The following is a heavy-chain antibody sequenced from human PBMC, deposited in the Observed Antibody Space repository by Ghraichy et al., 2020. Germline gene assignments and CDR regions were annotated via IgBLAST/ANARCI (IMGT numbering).Heavy chain of an antibody. CDR2: IYYTGST. D-gene: IGHD4-17*01. CDR3: ARALGGDYVEVDFDY. Sequence: SETLSLTCTVSGGSISSYYWSWIRQPPGKGLEWIGYIYYTGSTNYNPSLMSRVTISIDTSKNQFSLKLSSVTAADTAVYYCARALGGDYVEVDFDYWGQGTLVTVSS. CDR1: GGSISSYY. J-gene: IGHJ4*02. V-gene: IGHV4-59*01.